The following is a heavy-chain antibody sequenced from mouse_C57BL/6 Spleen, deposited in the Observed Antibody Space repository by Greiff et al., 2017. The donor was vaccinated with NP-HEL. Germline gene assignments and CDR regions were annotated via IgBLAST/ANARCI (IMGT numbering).Heavy chain of an antibody. J-gene: IGHJ2*01. V-gene: IGHV1-82*01. D-gene: IGHD2-4*01. CDR1: GYAFSSSW. CDR3: ARSGDYDYFDN. CDR2: IYPGDGDT. Sequence: QVQLQQSGPELVKPGASVKISCKASGYAFSSSWMNWVKQRPGKGLEWIGRIYPGDGDTNYNGKFKGKATLTADKSSSTAYMQLSSLTSEDSAVYFCARSGDYDYFDNGGQGTTLTVSS.